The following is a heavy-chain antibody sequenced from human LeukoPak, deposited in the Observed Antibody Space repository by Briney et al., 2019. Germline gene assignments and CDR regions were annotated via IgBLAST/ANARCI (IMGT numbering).Heavy chain of an antibody. Sequence: GGSLRLSCEVSGFSFDDYGMSWVRQPPGKGLEWVSGINWNGDSTDYADSVKGRFTISRDNANNSLFLQMSSLRADDTALYYCARVYGWGPTRNLDYWGQGILVTVSS. J-gene: IGHJ4*02. V-gene: IGHV3-20*04. CDR1: GFSFDDYG. CDR2: INWNGDST. CDR3: ARVYGWGPTRNLDY. D-gene: IGHD7-27*01.